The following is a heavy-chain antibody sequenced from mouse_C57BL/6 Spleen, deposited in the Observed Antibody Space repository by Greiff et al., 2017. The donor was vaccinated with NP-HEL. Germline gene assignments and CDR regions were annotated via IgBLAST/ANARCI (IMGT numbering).Heavy chain of an antibody. CDR3: ARGDSSGYVSFAY. J-gene: IGHJ3*01. V-gene: IGHV1-72*01. Sequence: VQLQQSGAELVKPGASVKLSCKASGYTFTSYWMHWVKQRPGRGLEWIGRTDPNSGGTKYNEKFKSKATLTVDKPSSTAYMQLSSLTSEDSAVYYCARGDSSGYVSFAYWGRGALVAVSA. D-gene: IGHD3-2*02. CDR1: GYTFTSYW. CDR2: TDPNSGGT.